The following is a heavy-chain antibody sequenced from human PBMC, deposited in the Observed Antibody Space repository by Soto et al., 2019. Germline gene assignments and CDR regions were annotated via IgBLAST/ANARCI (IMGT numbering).Heavy chain of an antibody. V-gene: IGHV3-30-3*01. D-gene: IGHD2-2*01. J-gene: IGHJ4*02. CDR2: ISYEGSNK. Sequence: GGSLRLSCAASGFTFSSYAMHWVRQAPGKGLEWVAVISYEGSNKYYKESVKGRFTISRDTSKCQFSLKLSSVTATDMAVYYCARHDIQAVPAVFDSWGQGTLVTVSS. CDR1: GFTFSSYA. CDR3: ARHDIQAVPAVFDS.